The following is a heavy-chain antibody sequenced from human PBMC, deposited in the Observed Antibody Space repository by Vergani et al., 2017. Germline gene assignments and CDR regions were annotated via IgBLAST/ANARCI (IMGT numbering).Heavy chain of an antibody. J-gene: IGHJ4*02. CDR2: ISANNGNT. Sequence: QVQLVQSGAEVKEPGASMKVSCKASGYTFTSYGISWVRQAPGQGLEWMAWISANNGNTNYIQKFQDRVTLTTDTSTSTAYMELRSLRSDDTAVYYCARAEAVGATAFDYWGQGTLVTVSS. CDR1: GYTFTSYG. V-gene: IGHV1-18*01. CDR3: ARAEAVGATAFDY. D-gene: IGHD1-26*01.